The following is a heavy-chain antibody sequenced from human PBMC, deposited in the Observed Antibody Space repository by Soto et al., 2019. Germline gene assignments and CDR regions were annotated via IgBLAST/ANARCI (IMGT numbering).Heavy chain of an antibody. V-gene: IGHV3-66*01. CDR1: GFTVSSNY. J-gene: IGHJ4*02. CDR3: ARDTYLYYGSGSYLYYFDY. D-gene: IGHD3-10*01. CDR2: IYSGGST. Sequence: GSLRLSCAASGFTVSSNYMSWVRQAPGKGLEWVSVIYSGGSTYYADSVKGRFTISRDNSKNTLYLQMNSLRAEDTAVYYCARDTYLYYGSGSYLYYFDYWGQGTLVTVSS.